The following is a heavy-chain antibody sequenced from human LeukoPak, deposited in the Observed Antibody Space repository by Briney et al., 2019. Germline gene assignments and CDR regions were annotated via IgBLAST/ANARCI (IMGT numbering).Heavy chain of an antibody. J-gene: IGHJ4*02. CDR2: FGIAGDT. V-gene: IGHV3-13*01. D-gene: IGHD1-26*01. CDR3: VRTNGGTYYDY. CDR1: GFILTDYD. Sequence: PGGSLRLSCAASGFILTDYDLHWVRQPPGKGLEWVSVFGIAGDTYYADSVKGRFTISRDVAKNSLYLQMNNLRAGDTAVYYCVRTNGGTYYDYWGQGTLVTVSS.